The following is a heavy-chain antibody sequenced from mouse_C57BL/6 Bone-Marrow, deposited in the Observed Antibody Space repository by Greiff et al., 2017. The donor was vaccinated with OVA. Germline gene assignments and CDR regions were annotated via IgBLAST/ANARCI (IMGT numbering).Heavy chain of an antibody. V-gene: IGHV1-80*01. Sequence: QVQLKESGAELVKPGASVKISCKASGYAFSSYWMNWVKQRPGKGLEWIGQIYPGDGDTNYNGKFKGKATLTADKSSSTAYMQLSSLTSEDSAVYFCARTTVEAMDYWGQGTSVTVSS. CDR2: IYPGDGDT. D-gene: IGHD1-1*01. CDR3: ARTTVEAMDY. CDR1: GYAFSSYW. J-gene: IGHJ4*01.